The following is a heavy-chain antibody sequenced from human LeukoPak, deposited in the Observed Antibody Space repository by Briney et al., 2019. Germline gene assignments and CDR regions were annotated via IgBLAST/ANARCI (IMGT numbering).Heavy chain of an antibody. D-gene: IGHD2-15*01. CDR1: GGSISSYS. V-gene: IGHV4-59*12. J-gene: IGHJ4*02. Sequence: KPSETLPLTCTVSGGSISSYSWSWIRQPPGKGLEWIGYIYYSGSTGSINYNPSLKSRVTISVDTSKNQFSLKLSSVTAVDTAVYYCARGRLLRYCSGGSCQTHFDYWGQGTLVTVSS. CDR2: IYYSGSTGSI. CDR3: ARGRLLRYCSGGSCQTHFDY.